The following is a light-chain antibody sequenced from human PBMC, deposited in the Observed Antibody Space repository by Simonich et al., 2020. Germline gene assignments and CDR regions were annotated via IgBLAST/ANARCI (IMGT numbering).Light chain of an antibody. Sequence: EIVLTQSPGTLSLSPGERATPYCRASQSVSSSYLAWYQQKPGLAPRLLIYDASSRATGIPDRFSGSGSGTDFTLTISRLEPEDFAVYYCQQYGSSPYTFGQGTKLEIK. CDR3: QQYGSSPYT. CDR1: QSVSSSY. V-gene: IGKV3D-20*01. J-gene: IGKJ2*01. CDR2: DAS.